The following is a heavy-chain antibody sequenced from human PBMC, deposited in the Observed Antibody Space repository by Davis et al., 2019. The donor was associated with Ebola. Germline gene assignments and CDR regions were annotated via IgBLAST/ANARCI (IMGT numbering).Heavy chain of an antibody. Sequence: GESLKISCAASGFTFDDYAMHWVRQAPGKGLVWVSRINSDGSSTSYADSVKGRFTISRDNAKNSLYLQMNSLRAEDTAVYYCARTLYSSSWYSYYFDYWGQGTLVTVSS. CDR3: ARTLYSSSWYSYYFDY. J-gene: IGHJ4*02. D-gene: IGHD6-13*01. V-gene: IGHV3-74*01. CDR1: GFTFDDYA. CDR2: INSDGSST.